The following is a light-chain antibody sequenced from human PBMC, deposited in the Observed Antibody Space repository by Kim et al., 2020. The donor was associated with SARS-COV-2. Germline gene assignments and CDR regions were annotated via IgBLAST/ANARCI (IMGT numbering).Light chain of an antibody. Sequence: RATINCKSTQNVFYSSTNKSYLAGYQQKRGQPPQLIIYWASSRKSGVPDRFSGGGSGTDFTLTISGLQAEDVAVYYCQQYYSTPRTFGQGTKLEI. V-gene: IGKV4-1*01. J-gene: IGKJ1*01. CDR1: QNVFYSSTNKSY. CDR3: QQYYSTPRT. CDR2: WAS.